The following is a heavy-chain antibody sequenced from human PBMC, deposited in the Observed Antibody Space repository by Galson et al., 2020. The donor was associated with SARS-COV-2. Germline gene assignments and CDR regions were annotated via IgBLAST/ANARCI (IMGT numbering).Heavy chain of an antibody. CDR3: ARSITMVRGVIMDYYGMDV. Sequence: GESLKISCAASGFTFSSYGMHWVRQAPGKGLEWVAVIWSDGSNTYYADSVTGRFTISRDNSKHTLYLQMNSLRAEDTAVYYCARSITMVRGVIMDYYGMDVWGQGTTVTVSS. D-gene: IGHD3-10*01. CDR2: IWSDGSNT. J-gene: IGHJ6*02. CDR1: GFTFSSYG. V-gene: IGHV3-33*01.